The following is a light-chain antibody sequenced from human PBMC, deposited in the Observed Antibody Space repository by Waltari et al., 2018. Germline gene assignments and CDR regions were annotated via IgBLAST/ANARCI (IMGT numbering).Light chain of an antibody. Sequence: EIVLTQSPGTLSLSPGERATLSRRASPSVSSRYLAWYQHNPGQAPRLLIYGASSRATGIPDRISGSGSGTDFTLTISRLEPEDFTVYYCQQYGSSPTFGQGTKLDIK. CDR2: GAS. CDR3: QQYGSSPT. J-gene: IGKJ2*01. V-gene: IGKV3-20*01. CDR1: PSVSSRY.